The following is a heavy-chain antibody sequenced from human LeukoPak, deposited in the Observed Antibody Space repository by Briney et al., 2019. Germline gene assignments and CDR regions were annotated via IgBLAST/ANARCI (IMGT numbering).Heavy chain of an antibody. V-gene: IGHV3-66*01. Sequence: GGSLRLSCAASGFTVNSNYMTWVRQAPGKGLEWVSVIQSGGSTYYADSVKGRLTISRDNSKNSLYLQMNSLRAEDTAVYYCARGTIEASGTRHFDSWGQGNLVTVSS. CDR3: ARGTIEASGTRHFDS. CDR1: GFTVNSNY. D-gene: IGHD6-13*01. CDR2: IQSGGST. J-gene: IGHJ4*02.